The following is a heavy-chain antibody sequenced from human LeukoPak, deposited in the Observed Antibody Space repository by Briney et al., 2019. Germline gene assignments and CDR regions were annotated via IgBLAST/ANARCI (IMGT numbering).Heavy chain of an antibody. CDR1: GGSISSSSYY. D-gene: IGHD2-2*01. CDR3: ARHSVAPANYFDY. Sequence: PSETLSLTCTVSGGSISSSSYYWGWIRQPPGKGLEWIGSIYYSGSTYYNPSLKSRVTISVDTSKNQFSLKLSSVTAADTAVYYCARHSVAPANYFDYWGQGTLVTVSS. V-gene: IGHV4-39*01. CDR2: IYYSGST. J-gene: IGHJ4*02.